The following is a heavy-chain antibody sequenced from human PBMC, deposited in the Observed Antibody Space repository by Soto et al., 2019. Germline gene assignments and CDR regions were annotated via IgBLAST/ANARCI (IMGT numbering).Heavy chain of an antibody. CDR2: IFYAGNP. J-gene: IGHJ5*02. V-gene: IGHV4-39*01. CDR3: ARQAAAPGIDLWFDP. D-gene: IGHD6-13*01. CDR1: GGSISSSRSY. Sequence: PSETLSLTCNVSGGSISSSRSYWAWFRQPPGKELEWIANIFYAGNPYYNPSLKSRVTVSVDTSKNQFSLKLDSVTAADTAVYYCARQAAAPGIDLWFDPWGQGTLVTVSS.